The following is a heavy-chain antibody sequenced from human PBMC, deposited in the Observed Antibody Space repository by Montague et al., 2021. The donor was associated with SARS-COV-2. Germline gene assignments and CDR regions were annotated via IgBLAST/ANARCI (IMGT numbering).Heavy chain of an antibody. D-gene: IGHD1-1*01. CDR3: ARLFGNNSYNRFDP. CDR2: TNHNCGT. V-gene: IGHV4-34*01. CDR1: GVSLSGAF. Sequence: SETLSLTCAVSGVSLSGAFWSWVCQPPGKRLEWIGETNHNCGTNYNPSLRSRVTISVDTSKNQFSLNLKSVSAADTAVYFCARLFGNNSYNRFDPWGQGTLVTVSS. J-gene: IGHJ5*02.